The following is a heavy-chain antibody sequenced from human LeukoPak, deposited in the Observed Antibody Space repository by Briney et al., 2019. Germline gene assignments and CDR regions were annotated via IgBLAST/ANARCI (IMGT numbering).Heavy chain of an antibody. D-gene: IGHD3-3*01. V-gene: IGHV3-33*01. CDR3: ARGNSRFLGYRTYGMDV. CDR1: GFSLSSYG. CDR2: IWYDGSNK. J-gene: IGHJ6*02. Sequence: PGGSLRLSCTASGFSLSSYGMHWVRQAPGKGLEWVAVIWYDGSNKYYADSVKGRFTISRDNSKNTLYLQMNSLRAEDTAVYYCARGNSRFLGYRTYGMDVWGQGTTVTVSS.